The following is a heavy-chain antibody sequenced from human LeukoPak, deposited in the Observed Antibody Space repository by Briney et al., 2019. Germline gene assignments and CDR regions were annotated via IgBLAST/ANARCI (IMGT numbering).Heavy chain of an antibody. Sequence: KPGGSLRLSCAASGFTFSSYWMSWIRQPPGKGLEWIGDIFYSGNTNYNPSLESRVTMSVDTSKTQFSLKLSSVTAADTAVYYCARLNRPAAGTGWFDPWGQGTLVTVSS. V-gene: IGHV4-59*08. CDR2: IFYSGNT. CDR3: ARLNRPAAGTGWFDP. CDR1: GFTFSSYW. D-gene: IGHD6-13*01. J-gene: IGHJ5*02.